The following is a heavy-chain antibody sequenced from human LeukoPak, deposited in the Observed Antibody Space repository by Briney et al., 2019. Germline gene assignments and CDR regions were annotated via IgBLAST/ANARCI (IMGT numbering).Heavy chain of an antibody. CDR3: VKDLSTCWYYFDY. Sequence: GGSLRLSCAASGFTFSTYWMHWVRQTPGKGLVWVSRINSDGSSTNYADSVEGRFTISRDNAKNALYLQMNSLRAEDTAVYFCVKDLSTCWYYFDYWGQGTLVTVSS. CDR1: GFTFSTYW. V-gene: IGHV3-74*01. CDR2: INSDGSST. D-gene: IGHD3-3*02. J-gene: IGHJ4*02.